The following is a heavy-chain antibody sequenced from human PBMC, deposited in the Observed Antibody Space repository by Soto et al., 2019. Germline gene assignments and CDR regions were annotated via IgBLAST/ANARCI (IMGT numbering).Heavy chain of an antibody. CDR2: IYHSGTT. CDR3: SSPIAVANY. D-gene: IGHD6-19*01. Sequence: QVLLQESGPGLVKPSGTLSLTCAVSSGSISSSNWWSWVRQPPGKGLEWIGEIYHSGTTNYNPSPKRRVTKSIEKSQDPFSLKLSFLTAAGPAGYFRSSPIAVANYWGQGTLVTVSS. V-gene: IGHV4-4*02. CDR1: SGSISSSNW. J-gene: IGHJ4*02.